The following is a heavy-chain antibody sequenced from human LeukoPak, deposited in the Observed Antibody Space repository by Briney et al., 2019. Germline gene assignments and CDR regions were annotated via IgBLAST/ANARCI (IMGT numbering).Heavy chain of an antibody. J-gene: IGHJ4*02. CDR2: INSDGSIT. CDR3: ASTYYYDRSGYAGY. Sequence: GSLILSCAASGFTFSTYWMHWVRQAPGKGLLWVSRINSDGSITSYADSVKGRFTISRDNRKNTLYLQMDSLGVEDTAVYYCASTYYYDRSGYAGYWGQGTLVTVSS. V-gene: IGHV3-74*01. CDR1: GFTFSTYW. D-gene: IGHD3-22*01.